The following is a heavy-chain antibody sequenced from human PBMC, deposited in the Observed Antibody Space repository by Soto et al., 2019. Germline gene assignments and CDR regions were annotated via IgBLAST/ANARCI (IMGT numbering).Heavy chain of an antibody. CDR3: ARASRVVATIPFAFDF. D-gene: IGHD2-21*01. J-gene: IGHJ4*03. CDR1: GYTFTTYW. V-gene: IGHV5-51*01. Sequence: KISCEGCGYTFTTYWIAWVRQMPGKGVEGMGITFPGDSDTIYNPSFQGQVTIFVDKSSNTVSLQLSGLRASDTGTYYCARASRVVATIPFAFDFLGQGTLVTVSS. CDR2: TFPGDSDT.